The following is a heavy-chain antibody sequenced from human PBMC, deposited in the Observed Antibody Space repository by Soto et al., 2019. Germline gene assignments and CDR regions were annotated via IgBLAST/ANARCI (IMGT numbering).Heavy chain of an antibody. CDR2: MNPTSGNT. CDR1: GYTFTSYD. Sequence: QVQLVQSGAEVKKPGASVKVSCKASGYTFTSYDINWVRQATGQGLEWMGWMNPTSGNTDYAQKFQGRDTMTRNTTISTAYMELSSLRSEATAVYYCARERSAAGAGWFDPWGQGTLVNVSS. CDR3: ARERSAAGAGWFDP. V-gene: IGHV1-8*01. D-gene: IGHD6-13*01. J-gene: IGHJ5*02.